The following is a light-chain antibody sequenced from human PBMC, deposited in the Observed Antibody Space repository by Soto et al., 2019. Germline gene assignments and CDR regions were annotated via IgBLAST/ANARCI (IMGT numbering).Light chain of an antibody. Sequence: DIVLTQTPLFLSVTPGQPASISCRSTQSLLHSDGKTYFYWFLQKAGQPPQLLIYEVSNRFSGVSDRLSGSGSGTDFTLKISRVEADDVGIYYCMQSIKLPYIFGQGTKLEIK. CDR1: QSLLHSDGKTY. CDR3: MQSIKLPYI. J-gene: IGKJ2*01. CDR2: EVS. V-gene: IGKV2D-29*01.